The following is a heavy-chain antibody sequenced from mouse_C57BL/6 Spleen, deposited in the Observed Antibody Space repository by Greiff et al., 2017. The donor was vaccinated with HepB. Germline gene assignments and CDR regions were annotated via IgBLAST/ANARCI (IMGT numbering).Heavy chain of an antibody. CDR2: IDPEDGET. D-gene: IGHD1-1*01. CDR1: GFNIKDYY. Sequence: DVKLQESGAELVKPGASVKLSCTASGFNIKDYYMHWVKQRTEQGLEWIGRIDPEDGETKYAPKFQGKATITADTSSNTAYLQLSSLTSEDTAVYYCASHYYGSSYGYAMDYWGQGTSVTVSS. J-gene: IGHJ4*01. CDR3: ASHYYGSSYGYAMDY. V-gene: IGHV14-2*01.